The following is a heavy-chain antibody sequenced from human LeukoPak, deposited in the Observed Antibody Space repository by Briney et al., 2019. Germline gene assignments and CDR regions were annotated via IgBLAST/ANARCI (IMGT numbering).Heavy chain of an antibody. Sequence: SETLSLTCTVSGGSFSSGSYYWSWIRQPPGKGLEWIGYIYYSGSTNYNPSLKTRVTISVDTPKNQFSLKVNSVTAADTAVYYCARIVANPDAFDIWGQGTMVTVSS. D-gene: IGHD5-12*01. J-gene: IGHJ3*02. V-gene: IGHV4-61*01. CDR3: ARIVANPDAFDI. CDR1: GGSFSSGSYY. CDR2: IYYSGST.